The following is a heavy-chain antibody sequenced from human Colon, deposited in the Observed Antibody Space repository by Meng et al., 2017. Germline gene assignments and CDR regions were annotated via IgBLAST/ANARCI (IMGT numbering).Heavy chain of an antibody. Sequence: QVALQEPGPGRVMPSQTLSLTCTVSGGSISTGGYYWSWIRQLPGKGLEWIGYIYYSGSTYYNPSLRSLVSISVDTSKNQFSLGLTSVTAADTAVYYCARVRRSGDDFDYWGQGTLVTVSS. CDR3: ARVRRSGDDFDY. J-gene: IGHJ4*02. V-gene: IGHV4-31*01. D-gene: IGHD1-26*01. CDR1: GGSISTGGYY. CDR2: IYYSGST.